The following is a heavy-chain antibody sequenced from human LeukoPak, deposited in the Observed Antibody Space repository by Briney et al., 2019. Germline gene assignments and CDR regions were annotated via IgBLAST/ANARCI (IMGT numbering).Heavy chain of an antibody. CDR1: GFTFSDYY. Sequence: GGSLRLSCAASGFTFSDYYMSWIRQAPGKWLEWVSYISSSGSTIYYADSVKGRFTISRDNAKNSLYLQMNSLRAEDTAVYYCARHKWELPIKSAFDIWGQGTMVTVSS. J-gene: IGHJ3*02. CDR3: ARHKWELPIKSAFDI. CDR2: ISSSGSTI. D-gene: IGHD1-26*01. V-gene: IGHV3-11*04.